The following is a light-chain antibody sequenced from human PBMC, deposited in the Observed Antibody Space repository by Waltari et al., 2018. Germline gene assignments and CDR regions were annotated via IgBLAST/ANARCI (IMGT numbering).Light chain of an antibody. CDR1: NIGRKT. Sequence: SYVLTQPPSESVAPGQDATITCGGNNIGRKTVHWYQQKPGQAPVLVVYDDSDRASGIPGRFSGSKSGDTATLTIDRVEAGDEADYSCQVWDGGRVVFGGGTKLTVL. CDR3: QVWDGGRVV. V-gene: IGLV3-21*02. J-gene: IGLJ2*01. CDR2: DDS.